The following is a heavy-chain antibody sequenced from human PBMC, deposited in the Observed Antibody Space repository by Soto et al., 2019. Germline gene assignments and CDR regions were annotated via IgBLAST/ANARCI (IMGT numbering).Heavy chain of an antibody. CDR1: GGSFSGYY. CDR2: INHSGST. CDR3: ARERAVFLWFGEKNWFDP. V-gene: IGHV4-34*01. J-gene: IGHJ5*02. D-gene: IGHD3-10*01. Sequence: QVQLQQWGAGLLKPSETLSLTCAVYGGSFSGYYWSWIRQPPGKGLEWIGEINHSGSTNYNPSLKSRVTISVDTSKNQFSLKLSSVTAADTAVYYCARERAVFLWFGEKNWFDPWGQGTLVTVSS.